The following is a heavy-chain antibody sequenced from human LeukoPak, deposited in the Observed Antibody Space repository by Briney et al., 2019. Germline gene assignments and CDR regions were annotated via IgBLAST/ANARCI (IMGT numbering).Heavy chain of an antibody. CDR2: ISAYNGNT. Sequence: ASMKVSCKASGYTFTSYGISWVRQAPGQGLEWMGWISAYNGNTNYAQKLQGRVTMTTDTSTSTAYMELRSLRSDDTAVCFCARVVAVAGTRFSDYWGQGTLVTVSS. CDR3: ARVVAVAGTRFSDY. J-gene: IGHJ4*02. D-gene: IGHD6-19*01. V-gene: IGHV1-18*01. CDR1: GYTFTSYG.